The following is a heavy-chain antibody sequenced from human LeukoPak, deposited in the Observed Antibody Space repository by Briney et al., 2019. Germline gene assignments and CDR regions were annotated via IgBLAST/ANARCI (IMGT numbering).Heavy chain of an antibody. CDR3: TKSTDYWYYGMDV. V-gene: IGHV3-23*01. J-gene: IGHJ6*02. Sequence: GGSLRLSCVASGFTFSTFAMYWLRQAPGKGLEWVSAIGANVGSTSYADSVRGRFTISRDNSRNTLYLQMSSLRTDDTARYYCTKSTDYWYYGMDVWGQGTTVTVSS. D-gene: IGHD2-8*02. CDR1: GFTFSTFA. CDR2: IGANVGST.